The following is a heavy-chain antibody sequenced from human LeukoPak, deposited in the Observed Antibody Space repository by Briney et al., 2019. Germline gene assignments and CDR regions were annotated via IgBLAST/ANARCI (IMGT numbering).Heavy chain of an antibody. CDR1: GFTFSSYS. CDR3: ARDEDIVVVPAAIEGPPEY. J-gene: IGHJ4*02. V-gene: IGHV3-23*01. CDR2: TSGSGGST. Sequence: PGGSLRLSCAASGFTFSSYSMNWVRQAPGKGLDWVSVTSGSGGSTYYADSVRGRFTISRDNSRNTLYLQMNSLRVEDTAVYYCARDEDIVVVPAAIEGPPEYWGQGTLVTVSS. D-gene: IGHD2-2*02.